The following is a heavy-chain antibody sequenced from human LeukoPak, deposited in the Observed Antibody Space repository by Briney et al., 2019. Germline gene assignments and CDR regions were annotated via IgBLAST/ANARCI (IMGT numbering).Heavy chain of an antibody. Sequence: GGSLRLSCAASGFTFSDSYMSWIRQVPGKGLEWISYISSGGDTIYYADSVKGRFTISRDNAKNSLYLQMNSLRAEDTAVYYCAREGGDWGEGYFDYWGQRTLVTLSS. V-gene: IGHV3-11*01. CDR2: ISSGGDTI. CDR1: GFTFSDSY. CDR3: AREGGDWGEGYFDY. J-gene: IGHJ4*02. D-gene: IGHD3-16*01.